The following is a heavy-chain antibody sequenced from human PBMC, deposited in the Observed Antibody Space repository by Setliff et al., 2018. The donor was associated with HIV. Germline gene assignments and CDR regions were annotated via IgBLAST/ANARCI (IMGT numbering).Heavy chain of an antibody. CDR1: GESMSGYF. V-gene: IGHV4-34*01. Sequence: SETLSLTCAFYGESMSGYFWTWIRQSPGTGLEWLGEIAHSGGTNYKSSLKSRLTISVDPSRNQFSLRLTSVAVADTAVYYCVRGRDFIVRHLHFTAGGAYDVWGPGTLVTVSS. CDR2: IAHSGGT. CDR3: VRGRDFIVRHLHFTAGGAYDV. D-gene: IGHD2-21*01. J-gene: IGHJ3*01.